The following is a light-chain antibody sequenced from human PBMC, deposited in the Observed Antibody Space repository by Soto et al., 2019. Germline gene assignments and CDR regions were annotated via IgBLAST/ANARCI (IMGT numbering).Light chain of an antibody. CDR2: GAS. CDR3: QQYGSSPWT. CDR1: QSVTSSF. J-gene: IGKJ1*01. V-gene: IGKV3-20*01. Sequence: EIVLTQSPGPLSLSLGERATLSCRASQSVTSSFLAWYQQKPGQAPRLLIYGASSRATGIPDRFSGSGSGTDFTLTISRLEPEDFAVYYCQQYGSSPWTFGHGTKVEIK.